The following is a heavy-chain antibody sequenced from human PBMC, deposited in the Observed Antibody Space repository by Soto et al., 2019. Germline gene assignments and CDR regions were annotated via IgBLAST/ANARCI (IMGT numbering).Heavy chain of an antibody. CDR3: ARVGWSSIAAPIEYYFDY. Sequence: KSSATLSLTCTVSGGSISSGGYHWSWIRQHPGKGLEWIGYIYYSGSTYYNPSLKSRVTISVDTSKNQFSLKLSSVTAADTAVYYCARVGWSSIAAPIEYYFDYWGQGTLVTVSS. J-gene: IGHJ4*02. V-gene: IGHV4-31*03. CDR2: IYYSGST. D-gene: IGHD6-6*01. CDR1: GGSISSGGYH.